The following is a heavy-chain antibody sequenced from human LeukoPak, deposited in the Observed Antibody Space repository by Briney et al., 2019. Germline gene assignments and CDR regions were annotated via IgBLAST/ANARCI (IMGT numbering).Heavy chain of an antibody. CDR3: AKGSGINHYHWIDP. CDR1: EFTFSNYA. D-gene: IGHD1-14*01. CDR2: INGGGGST. J-gene: IGHJ5*02. V-gene: IGHV3-23*01. Sequence: GGSLTLSCAASEFTFSNYAMNWVRQAPGKGLECLSGINGGGGSTYCAHPGKGPLTISRDNSKNTLYLQMDSLRAEDTALYYCAKGSGINHYHWIDPWGQGTLVTVSS.